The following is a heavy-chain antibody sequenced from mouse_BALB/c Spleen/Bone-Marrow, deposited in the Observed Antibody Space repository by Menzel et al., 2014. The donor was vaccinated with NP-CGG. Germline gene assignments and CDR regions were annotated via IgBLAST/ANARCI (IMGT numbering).Heavy chain of an antibody. Sequence: QVQLQQSGAELAKPGASAKMSCKASGYTFTSYWMHWVKQRPGQGLEWIGYINPSTGYTEYNQKFKDKATLTADKSSSTAYMQLSSLTSEDSAVYYCARRDYWYFDVWGAGTTVTVSS. J-gene: IGHJ1*01. CDR3: ARRDYWYFDV. CDR2: INPSTGYT. V-gene: IGHV1-7*01. CDR1: GYTFTSYW.